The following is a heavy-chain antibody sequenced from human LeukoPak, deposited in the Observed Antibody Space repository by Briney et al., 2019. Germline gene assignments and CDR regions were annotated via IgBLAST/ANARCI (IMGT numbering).Heavy chain of an antibody. V-gene: IGHV4-31*03. J-gene: IGHJ5*02. Sequence: PSETLSLTCTVSGGSISSSSYYWGWIRQPPGKGLEWIGYIYYSGSTYYNPSLKSRVTISVDTSKNQFSLKLSSVTAADTAVYYCARGRVPAAMQTNWFDPWGQGTLVTVSS. D-gene: IGHD2-2*01. CDR2: IYYSGST. CDR3: ARGRVPAAMQTNWFDP. CDR1: GGSISSSSYY.